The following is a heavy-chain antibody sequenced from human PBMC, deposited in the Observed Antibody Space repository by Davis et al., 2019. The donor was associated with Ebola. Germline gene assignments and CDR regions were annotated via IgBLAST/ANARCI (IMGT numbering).Heavy chain of an antibody. D-gene: IGHD6-19*01. CDR3: ARRLSGWYIDY. CDR1: GFILSGYA. J-gene: IGHJ4*02. Sequence: GESLKISCAASGFILSGYAMYWVRQAPGKGLAWVALISFDGSYKNYADSVKGRFTIARDNSKNTLYLQMNSLRVEDTAVYYCARRLSGWYIDYWGQGTLVTVSS. CDR2: ISFDGSYK. V-gene: IGHV3-30*04.